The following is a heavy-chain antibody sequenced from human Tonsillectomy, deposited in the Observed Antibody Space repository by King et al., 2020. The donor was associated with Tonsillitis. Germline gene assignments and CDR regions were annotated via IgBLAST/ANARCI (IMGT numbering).Heavy chain of an antibody. CDR1: GFTFSSYA. D-gene: IGHD6-6*01. CDR3: ATTSPSSAEIYYYYGMDV. V-gene: IGHV3-23*04. Sequence: VQLVESGGGLVQPGGSLRLSCAASGFTFSSYAMSWVRQAPGKGLEWVSAISGSGGSTYYADSVKGRFTISRDNSKNTLYLQMNSLRAEDTAVYYCATTSPSSAEIYYYYGMDVWGQGTTVTVSS. CDR2: ISGSGGST. J-gene: IGHJ6*02.